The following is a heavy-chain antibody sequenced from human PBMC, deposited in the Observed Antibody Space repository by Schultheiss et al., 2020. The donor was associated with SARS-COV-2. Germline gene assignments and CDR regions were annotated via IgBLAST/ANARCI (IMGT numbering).Heavy chain of an antibody. CDR3: AKGAESGNYYDSISGYYYGMDV. CDR2: ISGSGGST. V-gene: IGHV3-23*01. CDR1: GFTFSSYA. D-gene: IGHD3-22*01. Sequence: GGSLRLSCAASGFTFSSYAMSWVRQAPGKGLEWVSAISGSGGSTYYADSVKGRFTISRDNSKNTLYLQMNSLRAEDTAVYYCAKGAESGNYYDSISGYYYGMDVWGQGTTVTVSS. J-gene: IGHJ6*02.